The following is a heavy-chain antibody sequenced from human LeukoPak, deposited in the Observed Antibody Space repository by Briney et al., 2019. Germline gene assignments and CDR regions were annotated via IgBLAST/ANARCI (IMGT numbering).Heavy chain of an antibody. CDR2: ISRSSSTI. D-gene: IGHD6-6*01. V-gene: IGHV3-48*01. J-gene: IGHJ6*03. Sequence: GGSLRLSYAASGFTFSSDSMNWGGQAPGKGMEWGSYISRSSSTIYYADSVKGRFTISRDNAKSSLYLQMNSLRAEDTAVYYCASPRREYSSSSVYYYYMDVWGKGTTVTVSS. CDR1: GFTFSSDS. CDR3: ASPRREYSSSSVYYYYMDV.